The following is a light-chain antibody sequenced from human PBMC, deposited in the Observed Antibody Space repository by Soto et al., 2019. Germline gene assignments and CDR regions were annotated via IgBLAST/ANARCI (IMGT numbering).Light chain of an antibody. Sequence: EVVTTQSPATPSVSPGERATLSCRSSESVSRNLAWYQQKPGQAPRLLIYDASTRATGIPDRFSGGGSGTEFTLTISSLQSEDLVVYYCQKYNSWPPITFGQGTRLEIK. CDR2: DAS. J-gene: IGKJ5*01. CDR1: ESVSRN. CDR3: QKYNSWPPIT. V-gene: IGKV3-15*01.